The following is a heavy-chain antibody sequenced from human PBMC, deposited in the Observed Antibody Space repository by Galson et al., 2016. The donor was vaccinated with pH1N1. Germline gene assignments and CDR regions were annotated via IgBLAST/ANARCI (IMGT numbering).Heavy chain of an antibody. CDR2: IDWDDDK. CDR1: GFSLTTSGMR. Sequence: PALVKPTQTLTLTCTFSGFSLTTSGMRVSWIRQAPGKALEWLARIDWDDDKFYNTSLKSRLTITKDTSKNQVVLTMTNMDPVDTATYYCAHESYFDINGHQDYFDNWGQGSLVTVTS. J-gene: IGHJ4*02. V-gene: IGHV2-70*04. D-gene: IGHD3-22*01. CDR3: AHESYFDINGHQDYFDN.